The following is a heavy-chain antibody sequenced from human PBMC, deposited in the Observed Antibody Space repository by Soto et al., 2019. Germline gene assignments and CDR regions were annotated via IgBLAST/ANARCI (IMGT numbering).Heavy chain of an antibody. CDR3: ARSGYSYGPNPFLY. D-gene: IGHD5-18*01. V-gene: IGHV4-31*02. CDR1: GGSISSGGYY. Sequence: QVQLQESGPGLVKPSQILSLTCTVSGGSISSGGYYWSWIRQHPGKGLEWIGYIYYSGSTYYNPCLKSRVTISVETSKNQFSLQLSSVTAADTAVYYCARSGYSYGPNPFLYWGQGTLVTVSS. CDR2: IYYSGST. J-gene: IGHJ4*02.